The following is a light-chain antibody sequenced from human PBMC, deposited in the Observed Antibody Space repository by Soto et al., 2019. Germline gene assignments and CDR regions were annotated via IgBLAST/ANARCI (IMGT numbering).Light chain of an antibody. CDR3: QHLNSYPFT. Sequence: DIQLTQSPSFLSASVGDRVTITCRASPGISSYLAWYQQKPGKAPKLLIYAASTFQSGVPSRFSGSGSWTEFTLTISSLQPEDFATYYCQHLNSYPFTFGPGTKVDIK. CDR2: AAS. CDR1: PGISSY. V-gene: IGKV1-9*01. J-gene: IGKJ3*01.